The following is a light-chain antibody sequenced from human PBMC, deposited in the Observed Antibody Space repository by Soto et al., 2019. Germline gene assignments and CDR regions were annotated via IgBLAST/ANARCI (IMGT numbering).Light chain of an antibody. CDR1: SGHSDYA. J-gene: IGLJ3*02. CDR2: VTSDSSH. V-gene: IGLV4-69*01. CDR3: QAWGTGGV. Sequence: QSVLTQSPSASASPGASVKLTCTLSSGHSDYAIAWHQQQPEKGPRYLMKVTSDSSHTKGDGIPDRFSGSSSGADRYLTISSLRSDDEADYYCQAWGTGGVFGGGTKLTVL.